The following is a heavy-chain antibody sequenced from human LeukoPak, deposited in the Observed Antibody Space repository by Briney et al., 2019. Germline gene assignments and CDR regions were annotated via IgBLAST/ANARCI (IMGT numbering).Heavy chain of an antibody. V-gene: IGHV4-30-2*01. Sequence: PSETLSLTCTVSGGSISSGGYYWSWIRQPPGKGLEWIGYIYHSGSTYYNPSLKSRVTISVDRSKNQFSLKLSSVTAADTAVYYCARTTGGWSRPEYFQHWGQGTLVTVSS. J-gene: IGHJ1*01. D-gene: IGHD6-19*01. CDR1: GGSISSGGYY. CDR2: IYHSGST. CDR3: ARTTGGWSRPEYFQH.